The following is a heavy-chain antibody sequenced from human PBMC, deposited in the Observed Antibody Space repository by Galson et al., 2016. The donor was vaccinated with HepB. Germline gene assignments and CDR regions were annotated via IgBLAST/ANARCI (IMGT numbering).Heavy chain of an antibody. V-gene: IGHV3-30*18. D-gene: IGHD2/OR15-2a*01. Sequence: SLRLSCAGSGFIFRGYGMHWVRQAPGKGLEWVAADSMDGRRKFYADSVRGRFTISRDNSNNMLFLQMDCLRPDDTAVYYCAKRHEYCPPVGCSVDYWGQGTLVSVSS. CDR1: GFIFRGYG. CDR3: AKRHEYCPPVGCSVDY. J-gene: IGHJ4*02. CDR2: DSMDGRRK.